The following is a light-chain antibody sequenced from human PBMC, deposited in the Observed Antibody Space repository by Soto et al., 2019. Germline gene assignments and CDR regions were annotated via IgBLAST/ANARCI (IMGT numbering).Light chain of an antibody. CDR3: ASYTTSSTVV. Sequence: QSALTQPASVSGSPGQSIAISCTGTSSDVGAYNYVSWYQQHPGKVPKPVIYDVSSRPSGISNRFSGSKSGNTASLTISGLQAEDEADYYCASYTTSSTVVFGGGTKLTVL. V-gene: IGLV2-14*01. CDR2: DVS. J-gene: IGLJ3*02. CDR1: SSDVGAYNY.